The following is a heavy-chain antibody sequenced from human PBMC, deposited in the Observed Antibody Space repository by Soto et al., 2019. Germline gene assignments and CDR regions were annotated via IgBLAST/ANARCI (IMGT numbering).Heavy chain of an antibody. CDR1: GGSISSSNW. CDR3: ARVVGGYYYGMDV. V-gene: IGHV4-4*02. D-gene: IGHD2-2*01. Sequence: QVQLQESGPGLVKPSGTLSLTCAVSGGSISSSNWWSWVRQPPGKGLEWIGEIYHSGSTNYNPSLKSRATLSVGKSKNPFSLELRSVTAADTAVYYCARVVGGYYYGMDVWGQGTTVTVSS. CDR2: IYHSGST. J-gene: IGHJ6*02.